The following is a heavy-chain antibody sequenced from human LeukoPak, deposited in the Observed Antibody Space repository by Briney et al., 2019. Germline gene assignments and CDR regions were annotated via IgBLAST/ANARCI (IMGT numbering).Heavy chain of an antibody. CDR3: ARDGGYYYGMDV. J-gene: IGHJ6*04. D-gene: IGHD3-3*01. Sequence: ASVKVSCKASGYTFTNYGFSWVRQAPGQGLEWMGRISAYNGNTNYAQKLQGRVTMTTDTSTTTAYMELRSLRSDDTAVYYCARDGGYYYGMDVWGKGTTVIVSS. V-gene: IGHV1-18*04. CDR2: ISAYNGNT. CDR1: GYTFTNYG.